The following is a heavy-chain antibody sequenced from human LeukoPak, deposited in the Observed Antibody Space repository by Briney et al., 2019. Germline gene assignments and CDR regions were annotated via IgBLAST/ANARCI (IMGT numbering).Heavy chain of an antibody. CDR1: GYTFTSNY. D-gene: IGHD1-7*01. V-gene: IGHV1-46*01. CDR3: ARDPPRGNYAHYYYYYGMDV. Sequence: ASVKVSCKASGYTFTSNYIHWVRQAPGQGLEWMGMIYPRDGSTNYAQKFQGRVTITADESTSTAYMELSSLRSEDTAVYYCARDPPRGNYAHYYYYYGMDVWGQGTTVTVSS. CDR2: IYPRDGST. J-gene: IGHJ6*02.